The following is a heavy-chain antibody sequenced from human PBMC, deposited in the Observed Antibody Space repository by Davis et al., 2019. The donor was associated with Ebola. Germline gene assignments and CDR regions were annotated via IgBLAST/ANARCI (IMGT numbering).Heavy chain of an antibody. Sequence: ASVKVSCKASGYTFNSYYIHWVRQAPGQGLEWMGIINPSGGSTSYAQKFQGRVTMTRDTSTSTVYMELSSLRSEDTAVYYCARDLAVAGIFYWGQGTLVTVSS. CDR2: INPSGGST. CDR3: ARDLAVAGIFY. CDR1: GYTFNSYY. V-gene: IGHV1-46*02. J-gene: IGHJ4*02. D-gene: IGHD6-19*01.